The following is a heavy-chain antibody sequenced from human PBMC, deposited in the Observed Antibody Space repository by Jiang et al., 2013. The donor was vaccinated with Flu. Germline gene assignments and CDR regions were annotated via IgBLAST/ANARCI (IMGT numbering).Heavy chain of an antibody. Sequence: SQTLSLTCDISGDSVSNKGAAWDWIRQSPSGGLEWLGRTYYRSKWIFDYSVSVGSRITLSPDTSKNQFSLLLSSVTPEDTALYFCVRAQYSSYDSWGQGTLVTVSS. CDR2: TYYRSKWIF. D-gene: IGHD4-11*01. CDR1: GDSVSNKGAA. V-gene: IGHV6-1*01. CDR3: VRAQYSSYDS. J-gene: IGHJ4*02.